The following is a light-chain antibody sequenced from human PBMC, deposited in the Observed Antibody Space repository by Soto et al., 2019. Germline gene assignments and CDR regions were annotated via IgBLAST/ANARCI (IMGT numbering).Light chain of an antibody. J-gene: IGKJ1*01. Sequence: DIQMTQSPSTLSASVGDRVTITCRASQSIERWLAWYQQRPGKAPELLIYDASILQGGVPSRCSGSGSATEFTLSISSLQPGDFATYYCQQYNSYSPLTFGQGTRV. CDR2: DAS. CDR1: QSIERW. V-gene: IGKV1-5*01. CDR3: QQYNSYSPLT.